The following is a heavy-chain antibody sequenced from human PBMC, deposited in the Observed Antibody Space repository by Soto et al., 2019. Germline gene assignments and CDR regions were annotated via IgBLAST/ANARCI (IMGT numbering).Heavy chain of an antibody. J-gene: IGHJ4*02. CDR3: ARVEYYYGSGAIFDY. V-gene: IGHV1-69*02. CDR2: IIPILGIA. Sequence: QVQLVQSGAEVKKPGSSVKVSCKASGGTFSSYTISWVRQAPGQGLEWMGRIIPILGIANYAQKFQGRVTITVDKSTSPAYLERSSLRSVDTAVYYCARVEYYYGSGAIFDYWGQGTLVTV. CDR1: GGTFSSYT. D-gene: IGHD3-10*01.